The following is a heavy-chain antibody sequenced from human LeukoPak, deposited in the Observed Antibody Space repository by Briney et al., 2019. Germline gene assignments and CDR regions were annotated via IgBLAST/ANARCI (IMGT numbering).Heavy chain of an antibody. V-gene: IGHV1-69*06. J-gene: IGHJ4*02. CDR2: IIPIFGTA. Sequence: ASVKVSCKASGGTFTSYAISWVRQAPGQGLEWMGGIIPIFGTANYAQKFQGRVTITADKSTSTAYMELSSLRSEDTAVYYCARDGLWFGESGSGTFDYWGQGTLVTVSS. D-gene: IGHD3-10*01. CDR3: ARDGLWFGESGSGTFDY. CDR1: GGTFTSYA.